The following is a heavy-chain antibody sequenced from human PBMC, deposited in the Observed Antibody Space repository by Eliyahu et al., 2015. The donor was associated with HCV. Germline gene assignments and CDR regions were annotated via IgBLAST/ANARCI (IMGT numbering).Heavy chain of an antibody. Sequence: EVQLLESGGGLXQPGGSXRLSXAASGFTFSTYGMXWVRQAPGKGLXWVSAISGSGDYTYYADSVKGRFTISRDNSKSTLFLQMNSLRAEDTAVYYCVKRWGSGYEWDWGQGTLVTVSS. D-gene: IGHD5-12*01. CDR1: GFTFSTYG. J-gene: IGHJ4*02. CDR3: VKRWGSGYEWD. V-gene: IGHV3-23*01. CDR2: ISGSGDYT.